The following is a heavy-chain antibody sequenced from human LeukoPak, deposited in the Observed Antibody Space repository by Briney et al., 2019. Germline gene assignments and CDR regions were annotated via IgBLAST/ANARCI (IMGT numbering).Heavy chain of an antibody. J-gene: IGHJ5*02. CDR1: GGSISSYY. V-gene: IGHV4-59*12. CDR2: IHYSGST. Sequence: SETLSLTCTVYGGSISSYYWSWLRQPPGKGLEWIGYIHYSGSTNYNPSLKSRVTISVDTSKNQFSLKLSSVTAADTAVYYCARDGDTSSGRYRGFDPWGQGTLVTVSS. CDR3: ARDGDTSSGRYRGFDP. D-gene: IGHD6-19*01.